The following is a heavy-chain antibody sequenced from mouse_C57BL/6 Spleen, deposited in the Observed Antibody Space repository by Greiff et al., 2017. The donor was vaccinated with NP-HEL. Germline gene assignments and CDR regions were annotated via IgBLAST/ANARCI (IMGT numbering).Heavy chain of an antibody. CDR3: ARERDGGSYGWFAY. V-gene: IGHV5-4*01. Sequence: EVKLVESGGGLVKPGGSLKLSCAASGFTFSSYAMSWVRQTPEKRLEWVATISDGGSYTYYPDNVKEQFTISRDNAKNNLYLQMSHLKSEDTARYYCARERDGGSYGWFAYWGQRTLVTVSA. CDR2: ISDGGSYT. J-gene: IGHJ3*01. D-gene: IGHD1-1*02. CDR1: GFTFSSYA.